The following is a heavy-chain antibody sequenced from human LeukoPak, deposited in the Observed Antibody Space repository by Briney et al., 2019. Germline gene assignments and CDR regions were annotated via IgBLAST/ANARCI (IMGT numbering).Heavy chain of an antibody. V-gene: IGHV3-23*01. CDR1: GFTFSSYA. D-gene: IGHD6-6*01. J-gene: IGHJ4*02. CDR3: AKVEAARPGGHLVG. Sequence: GGSLRLSCAASGFTFSSYAMSWVRQAPGKGLEWVSAISGSGGSTYYADSVKGRLTISRDYSKNTLYLQMNSLRAEDTAVYYCAKVEAARPGGHLVGWGQGTLVTVSS. CDR2: ISGSGGST.